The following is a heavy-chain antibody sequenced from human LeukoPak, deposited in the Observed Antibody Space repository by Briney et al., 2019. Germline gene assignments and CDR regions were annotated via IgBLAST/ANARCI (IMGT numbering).Heavy chain of an antibody. J-gene: IGHJ4*02. CDR2: IWYDGSNK. CDR3: ARDSVSYIAAAGDTLYYFDY. Sequence: GGSLRLSCAASGFTFSSYGMHWVRQAPGKGLEWVAVIWYDGSNKYYADSVKGRFTISRDNSKDTLYLQMNSLRAEDTAVYYCARDSVSYIAAAGDTLYYFDYWGQGTLVTLSS. D-gene: IGHD6-13*01. CDR1: GFTFSSYG. V-gene: IGHV3-33*01.